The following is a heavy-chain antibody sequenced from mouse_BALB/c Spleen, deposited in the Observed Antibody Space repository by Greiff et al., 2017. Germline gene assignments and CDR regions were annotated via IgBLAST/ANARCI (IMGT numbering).Heavy chain of an antibody. CDR1: GFNIKDTY. V-gene: IGHV14-3*02. J-gene: IGHJ4*01. Sequence: VQLQQSGAELVKPGASVKLSCTASGFNIKDTYMHWVKQRPEQGLEWIGRIDPANGNTKYDPKFQGKATITADTSSNTAYLQLSSLTSEDTAVYYCAREGDYDLYYAMDYWGQGTSVTVSS. D-gene: IGHD2-4*01. CDR3: AREGDYDLYYAMDY. CDR2: IDPANGNT.